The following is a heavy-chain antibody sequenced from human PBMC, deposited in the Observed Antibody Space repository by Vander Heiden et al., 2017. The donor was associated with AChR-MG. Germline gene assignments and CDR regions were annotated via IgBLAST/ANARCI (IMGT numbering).Heavy chain of an antibody. CDR2: IRSSSSTI. V-gene: IGHV3-48*02. CDR3: ARGGNSGRGPFDY. J-gene: IGHJ4*02. Sequence: EVQLVESGGGLVQPGGSLRLSCAAPGFTFSGYRMNWVRQAPGKGLEWVSYIRSSSSTIYYADSVKGRFTISRDNAKNSLYLQMNSLRDEDTAVYYCARGGNSGRGPFDYWGQGTLVTVSS. D-gene: IGHD2-21*02. CDR1: GFTFSGYR.